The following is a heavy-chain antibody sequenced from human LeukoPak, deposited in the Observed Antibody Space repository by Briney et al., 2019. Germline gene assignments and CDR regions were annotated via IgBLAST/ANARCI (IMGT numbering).Heavy chain of an antibody. CDR3: AKEEYSGSLLTLDY. D-gene: IGHD1-26*01. CDR1: GFTFSSYA. Sequence: GGSLRLSCAASGFTFSSYAMSWVRQAPGKGLEWVGRIRSKANSYATAYAASVKGRFTISRDNSKNTLYLQLNSLRAEDTAVYYCAKEEYSGSLLTLDYWGQGTLVTVSS. CDR2: IRSKANSYAT. J-gene: IGHJ4*02. V-gene: IGHV3-73*01.